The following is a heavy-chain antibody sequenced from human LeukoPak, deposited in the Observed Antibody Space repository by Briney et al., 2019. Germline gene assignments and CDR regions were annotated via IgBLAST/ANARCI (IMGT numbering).Heavy chain of an antibody. CDR1: GGSISSSSYY. D-gene: IGHD6-13*01. V-gene: IGHV4-39*07. Sequence: PSETLSLTCTVSGGSISSSSYYWGWIRQPPGKGLEWIGSVYYSGSTYYNPSLKSRVTISVDTSKNQFSLKLSSVTAADTAVYYCARAVGSSSWILDYWGQGTLVTVAS. J-gene: IGHJ4*02. CDR2: VYYSGST. CDR3: ARAVGSSSWILDY.